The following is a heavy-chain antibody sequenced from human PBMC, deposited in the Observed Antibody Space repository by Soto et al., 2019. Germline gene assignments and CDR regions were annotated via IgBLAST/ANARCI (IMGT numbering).Heavy chain of an antibody. V-gene: IGHV3-23*01. J-gene: IGHJ4*02. CDR2: ISERGDTT. Sequence: PGGSLRLSCAASGFTISSNAMYWVRQAPGKGLEWVSAISERGDTTHYADSVKGRFTISRDTSKNTLYLQLNTLRADDTAVYYCAKDKPGTKSFDYWGQGTMVTVSS. CDR1: GFTISSNA. CDR3: AKDKPGTKSFDY. D-gene: IGHD1-1*01.